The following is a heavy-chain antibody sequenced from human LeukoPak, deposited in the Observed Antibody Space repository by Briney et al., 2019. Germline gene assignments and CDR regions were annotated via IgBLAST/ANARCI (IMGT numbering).Heavy chain of an antibody. CDR1: GGTFSSYA. Sequence: SVKVSCKASGGTFSSYAISWVRQAPGQGLDWMGGVIPICGTANYAQKFQGRVTITADESTSTAYMELSSLRSEDTAVYYCARGKDAYCSSTSCSFDPWGQGTLVTVSS. J-gene: IGHJ5*02. V-gene: IGHV1-69*01. CDR3: ARGKDAYCSSTSCSFDP. D-gene: IGHD2-2*01. CDR2: VIPICGTA.